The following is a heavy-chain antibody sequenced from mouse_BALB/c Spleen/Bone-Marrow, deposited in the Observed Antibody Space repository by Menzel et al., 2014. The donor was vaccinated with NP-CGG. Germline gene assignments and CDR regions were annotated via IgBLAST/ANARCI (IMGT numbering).Heavy chain of an antibody. CDR1: GYTFTDYW. Sequence: VQLQQSGAELVMPGASVKMSCKASGYTFTDYWMHWVKQRPGQGLEWIGAIDTSDSYTSYNQKFKGKATLTVDESSSTAYMQLSSLTSEDSAVYYCARSDYRYDPFAYWGQGTLVTVSA. D-gene: IGHD2-14*01. J-gene: IGHJ3*01. CDR2: IDTSDSYT. CDR3: ARSDYRYDPFAY. V-gene: IGHV1-69*01.